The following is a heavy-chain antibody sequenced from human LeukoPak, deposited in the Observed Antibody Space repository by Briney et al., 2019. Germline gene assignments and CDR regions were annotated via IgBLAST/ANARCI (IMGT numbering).Heavy chain of an antibody. V-gene: IGHV3-21*01. CDR3: ARDAGSYQPNYYYYYMDV. Sequence: GGSLRLSCAASGFTFSSYSMNWVRQAPGKGLEWVSSISSSSSYIYYADSVKGRFTISRDNAKNSLYLQMNSLRAEDTAVYYCARDAGSYQPNYYYYYMDVWGKGTTVTVSS. J-gene: IGHJ6*03. CDR1: GFTFSSYS. D-gene: IGHD1-26*01. CDR2: ISSSSSYI.